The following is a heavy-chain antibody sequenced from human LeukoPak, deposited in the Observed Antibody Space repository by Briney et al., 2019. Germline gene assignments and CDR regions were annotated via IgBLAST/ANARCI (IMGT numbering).Heavy chain of an antibody. V-gene: IGHV4-4*02. CDR2: IYHSGST. CDR3: ARSRRGSGSTVGY. CDR1: GGSISSSNW. D-gene: IGHD3-10*01. J-gene: IGHJ4*02. Sequence: SGTLSLTCAVSGGSISSSNWWSWVRQPPGKGLEWIGEIYHSGSTNYNPSLKSRVTISVAKSKNQFSLKLNSVTAADTAVYYCARSRRGSGSTVGYWGQGTLVTVSS.